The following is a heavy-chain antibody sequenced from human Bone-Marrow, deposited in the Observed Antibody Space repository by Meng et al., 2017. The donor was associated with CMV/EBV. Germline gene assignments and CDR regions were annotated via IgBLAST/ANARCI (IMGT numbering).Heavy chain of an antibody. Sequence: GGSLRLSCAASGFTFDDYAMHWVRQAPGKGLEWVSGISWNSGSIGYADSVKGRFTISRDNAKNSLYLQMNSLRAEDTALYYCAKGTYYDFWSGYLDVWGQGTTVTVSS. J-gene: IGHJ6*02. CDR2: ISWNSGSI. D-gene: IGHD3-3*01. V-gene: IGHV3-9*01. CDR3: AKGTYYDFWSGYLDV. CDR1: GFTFDDYA.